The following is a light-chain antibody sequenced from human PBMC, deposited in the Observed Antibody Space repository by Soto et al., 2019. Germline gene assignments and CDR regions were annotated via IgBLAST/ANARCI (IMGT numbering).Light chain of an antibody. CDR2: DVS. J-gene: IGLJ2*01. CDR3: SSYTSSSTLV. CDR1: SSDVGGYNY. V-gene: IGLV2-14*01. Sequence: QSALTQPASVSVSPGQSITISCTGNSSDVGGYNYVSWYQQHPGKAPKLMIYDVSNRPSGVSNRFSGSKSGNTASLTISGLQAEDEADYYCSSYTSSSTLVFGGGTKLTVL.